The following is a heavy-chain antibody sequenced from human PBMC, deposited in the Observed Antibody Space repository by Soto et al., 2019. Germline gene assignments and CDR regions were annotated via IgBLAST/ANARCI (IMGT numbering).Heavy chain of an antibody. V-gene: IGHV3-30-3*01. CDR2: ISYDGSNK. D-gene: IGHD5-18*01. CDR1: GFTFSSYA. CDR3: ASEDSLWLQINY. Sequence: QVQLVESGGGVVQPGRSLRLSCAASGFTFSSYAMHWVRQAPGKGLEWVAVISYDGSNKYYADSVKGRFTISRDNSKNTLYLQMNSLRAKDTAVYYCASEDSLWLQINYWGQGTLVTVSS. J-gene: IGHJ4*02.